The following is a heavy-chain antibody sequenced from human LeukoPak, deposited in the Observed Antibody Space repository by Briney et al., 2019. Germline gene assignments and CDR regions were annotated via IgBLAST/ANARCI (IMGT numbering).Heavy chain of an antibody. J-gene: IGHJ4*02. CDR3: AQSPLGMV. CDR2: IHYTGST. CDR1: GGSISSYY. Sequence: SETLSLTCTVSGGSISSYYWSWIRQPPGKGLEWIGYIHYTGSTNYNPSLKSRVTISVDTSKNQFSLKLSSVTAADTAVYYCAQSPLGMVWGQGALVTVSS. V-gene: IGHV4-59*01. D-gene: IGHD7-27*01.